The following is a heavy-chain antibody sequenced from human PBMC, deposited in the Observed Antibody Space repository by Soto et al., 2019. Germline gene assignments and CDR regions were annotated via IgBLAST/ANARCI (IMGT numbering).Heavy chain of an antibody. J-gene: IGHJ6*02. V-gene: IGHV4-61*01. CDR1: GGSVSSGSYY. Sequence: QVPLQESGPGLVKPSETLSLTCTVSGGSVSSGSYYWSWIRQPPGKGLEWIGYIYYSGSTNYNPSLKSRVTISVDTSKNQFSLKLSSVTAADTAVYYCARLHSSSWYGHYYYGMDVWGQGTTVTVSS. D-gene: IGHD6-13*01. CDR2: IYYSGST. CDR3: ARLHSSSWYGHYYYGMDV.